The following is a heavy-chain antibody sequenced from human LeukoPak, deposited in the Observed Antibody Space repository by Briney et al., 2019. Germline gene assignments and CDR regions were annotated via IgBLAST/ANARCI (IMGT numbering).Heavy chain of an antibody. D-gene: IGHD3-22*01. J-gene: IGHJ4*02. CDR1: GGSISSSSYY. CDR2: IYYSGST. Sequence: SETLSLTCTVSGGSISSSSYYWGWIRQPPGKGLEWIGSIYYSGSTYYNPSLKSRVTISVDTSKDQFSLKLSSVTAADTAVYYWARSESSGLYYFDYWGQGTLVTVSS. V-gene: IGHV4-39*07. CDR3: ARSESSGLYYFDY.